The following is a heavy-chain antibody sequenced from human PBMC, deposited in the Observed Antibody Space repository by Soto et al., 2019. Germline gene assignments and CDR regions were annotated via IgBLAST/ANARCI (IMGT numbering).Heavy chain of an antibody. CDR1: GGSISSSSYY. J-gene: IGHJ4*02. V-gene: IGHV4-39*01. CDR3: ARLNTAMVFDY. D-gene: IGHD5-18*01. Sequence: SETLSLTCTVSGGSISSSSYYWDWIRQPPGKGLEWIGSIYYSGSTYYNPSLKSRVTISVDTSKNQFSLKLSSVTAADTAVYYCARLNTAMVFDYWGQGTLVTVSS. CDR2: IYYSGST.